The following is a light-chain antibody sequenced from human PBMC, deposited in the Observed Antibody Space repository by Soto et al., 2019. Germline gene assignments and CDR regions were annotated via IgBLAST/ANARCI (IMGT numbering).Light chain of an antibody. CDR3: AAWDDSLSGGV. V-gene: IGLV1-47*01. CDR1: SSNIRSNY. J-gene: IGLJ3*02. Sequence: QSVLTQPPSASWTPGQRVTISCSGSSSNIRSNYVYWYQQLPGTAPKLLIYRNNQRPSGVPDRFSGSKSGTSASLAISGLRSEDEADYYCAAWDDSLSGGVFGGGTKLTVL. CDR2: RNN.